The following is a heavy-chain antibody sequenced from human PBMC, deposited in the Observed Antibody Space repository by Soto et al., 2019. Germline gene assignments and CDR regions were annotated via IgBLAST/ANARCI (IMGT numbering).Heavy chain of an antibody. Sequence: SETLSLTCAVYGGSFSGYYWSWIRQPPGKGLEWIGEINHSGSTNYNPSLKSRVTISVDTSKNQFSLKLSSVTAADTAVYYCARGPDGSNDAFDIWGQGTMVTVSS. J-gene: IGHJ3*02. CDR3: ARGPDGSNDAFDI. CDR2: INHSGST. CDR1: GGSFSGYY. D-gene: IGHD3-10*01. V-gene: IGHV4-34*01.